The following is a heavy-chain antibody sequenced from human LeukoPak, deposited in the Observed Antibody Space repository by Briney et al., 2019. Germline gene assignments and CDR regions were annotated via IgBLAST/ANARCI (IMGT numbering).Heavy chain of an antibody. J-gene: IGHJ6*02. Sequence: PGGSLRLSCTASGFTFSHYAMHWVRQAPGKGLEYVSAISTNGGTTYYANSVKGRFTISRDNSKNTLYLQMGSLRDEDMAVYYSAGGPSGYGFMVVWGQGTTVTVSS. CDR1: GFTFSHYA. V-gene: IGHV3-64*01. CDR3: AGGPSGYGFMVV. CDR2: ISTNGGTT. D-gene: IGHD5-12*01.